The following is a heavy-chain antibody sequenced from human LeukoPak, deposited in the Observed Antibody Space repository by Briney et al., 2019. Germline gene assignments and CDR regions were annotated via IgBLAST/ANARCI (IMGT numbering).Heavy chain of an antibody. Sequence: GASVKVSRKASGYTFTSYDINWVRQATGQGLEWMGWMNPNSGNTGYAQKFQGRVTMTRNTSISTAYMELSSLRSEDTAVYYCARGLRTMIVVVGGLYYFDYWGQGTLVTVSS. CDR3: ARGLRTMIVVVGGLYYFDY. J-gene: IGHJ4*02. V-gene: IGHV1-8*01. D-gene: IGHD3-22*01. CDR1: GYTFTSYD. CDR2: MNPNSGNT.